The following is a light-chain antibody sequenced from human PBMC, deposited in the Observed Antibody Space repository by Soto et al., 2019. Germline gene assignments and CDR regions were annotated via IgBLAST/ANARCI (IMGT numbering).Light chain of an antibody. J-gene: IGLJ1*01. CDR1: RSNIGTNA. CDR2: GDD. V-gene: IGLV1-44*01. CDR3: AAWDDTGFDL. Sequence: QSVLTQPPSASGTPGQRVTLSCSGSRSNIGTNAVAWYQHLPGTAPKLLIYGDDQRPSGVPDRFSGSKSGTSASLAISGLQSDDEADYYCAAWDDTGFDLFGTGTKVTVL.